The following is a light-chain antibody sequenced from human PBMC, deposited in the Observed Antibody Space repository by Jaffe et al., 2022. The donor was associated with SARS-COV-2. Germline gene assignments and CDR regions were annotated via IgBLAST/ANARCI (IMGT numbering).Light chain of an antibody. CDR1: QDIRNY. J-gene: IGKJ3*01. CDR2: DAS. CDR3: QQYDNFPLT. V-gene: IGKV1-33*01. Sequence: DIQMTQSPSSLSASVGDRVSITCQASQDIRNYLNWYQQKPGKAPNLLIYDASYLGTGVPSRFSGRGSGTDFTLTISSLQPEDIATYYCQQYDNFPLTFGPGTKVDIK.